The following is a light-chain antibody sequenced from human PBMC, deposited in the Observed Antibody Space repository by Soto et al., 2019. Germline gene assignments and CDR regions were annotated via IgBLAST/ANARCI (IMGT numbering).Light chain of an antibody. CDR3: SSYTTSDTRQIV. J-gene: IGLJ1*01. Sequence: QSGLAQPASVSGSPGQSITISCPGTSSDVGGYNYVSWYQHHPGKAPKLIIFDVSNRPSGVSNPFSGSKSGNTASLTISGLQPEDEADYYCSSYTTSDTRQIVFGTGTKVTVL. CDR1: SSDVGGYNY. V-gene: IGLV2-14*03. CDR2: DVS.